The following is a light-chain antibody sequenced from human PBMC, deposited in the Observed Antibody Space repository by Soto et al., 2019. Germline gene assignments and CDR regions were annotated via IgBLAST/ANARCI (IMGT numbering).Light chain of an antibody. Sequence: QSALTQPASVSGSPGQSITISCTGTNSDVGSHNFVSWYQQYPGKAPNLLIYEDSKRPSGLSNRFSGSKSGNTASLTISGLQAEDEADYYCCSLTNGATWVFGGGTKLTVL. CDR1: NSDVGSHNF. V-gene: IGLV2-23*01. CDR3: CSLTNGATWV. CDR2: EDS. J-gene: IGLJ3*02.